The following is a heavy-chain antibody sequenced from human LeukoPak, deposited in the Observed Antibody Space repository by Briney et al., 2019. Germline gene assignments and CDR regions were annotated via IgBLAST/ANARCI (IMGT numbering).Heavy chain of an antibody. J-gene: IGHJ4*02. V-gene: IGHV4-61*02. CDR1: GGSISSGSYY. CDR3: ARNLIPEQLVLNF. Sequence: PSQTLSLTCTVSGGSISSGSYYWSWIRQPAGKGLEWIGRIYTSGSRNYNPSLKSRVTISVDTSKNQLSLKLSSVTAADTAVYYCARNLIPEQLVLNFWGQGTLVTVSS. CDR2: IYTSGSR. D-gene: IGHD6-13*01.